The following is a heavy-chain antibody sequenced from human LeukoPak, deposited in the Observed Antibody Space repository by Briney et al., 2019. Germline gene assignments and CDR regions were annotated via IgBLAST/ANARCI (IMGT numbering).Heavy chain of an antibody. D-gene: IGHD6-19*01. Sequence: PSETLSLTCTVSGGSMSSSSYYWGWIRPSPGKGLEWIGSIYYSGANHYNPSLKSRVTMSVDTSKNQFSVKLTSVTATDTAVYYCVRVRGYWLVRGYLDYWGQGTQVTVSS. CDR3: VRVRGYWLVRGYLDY. CDR1: GGSMSSSSYY. J-gene: IGHJ4*02. CDR2: IYYSGAN. V-gene: IGHV4-39*02.